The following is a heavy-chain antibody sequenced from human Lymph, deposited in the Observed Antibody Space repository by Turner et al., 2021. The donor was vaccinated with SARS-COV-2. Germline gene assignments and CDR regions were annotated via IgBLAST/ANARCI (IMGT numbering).Heavy chain of an antibody. Sequence: QVQLVQSGAEVKKPGASVKVSCKASGYTFTAYYMHWVRQAPGQVLEWMGWINPNSGGTDYAQKFQGRVTVTRDASFNTAYMELTRLRSDDTAVYYCARGGLYYYDSSAYYNDAFDIWGQGTMVTVSS. V-gene: IGHV1-2*02. J-gene: IGHJ3*02. CDR2: INPNSGGT. CDR1: GYTFTAYY. D-gene: IGHD3-22*01. CDR3: ARGGLYYYDSSAYYNDAFDI.